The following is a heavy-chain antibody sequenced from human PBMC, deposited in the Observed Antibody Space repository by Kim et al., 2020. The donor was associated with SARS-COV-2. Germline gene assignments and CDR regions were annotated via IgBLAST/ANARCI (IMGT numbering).Heavy chain of an antibody. Sequence: GGSLRLSCAASGFTFSSYAMSWVRQAPGKGLEWVSDISGSGGSTYYADSVKGRFTISRDNSKNTLYLQMNNLRVEDTAVYYCAKEGRQWFYWYFDLWGRGTLVTVSS. J-gene: IGHJ2*01. CDR2: ISGSGGST. CDR1: GFTFSSYA. D-gene: IGHD3-22*01. CDR3: AKEGRQWFYWYFDL. V-gene: IGHV3-23*01.